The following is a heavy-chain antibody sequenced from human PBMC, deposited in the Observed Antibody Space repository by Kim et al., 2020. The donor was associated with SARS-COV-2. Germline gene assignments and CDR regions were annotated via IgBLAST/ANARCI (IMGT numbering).Heavy chain of an antibody. CDR3: AKDMVYCSGGSCYFSPTFDY. D-gene: IGHD2-15*01. Sequence: RFTTSRDNSKNTLYLQMNSLRAEDTAVYYCAKDMVYCSGGSCYFSPTFDYWGQGTLVTVSS. J-gene: IGHJ4*02. V-gene: IGHV3-23*01.